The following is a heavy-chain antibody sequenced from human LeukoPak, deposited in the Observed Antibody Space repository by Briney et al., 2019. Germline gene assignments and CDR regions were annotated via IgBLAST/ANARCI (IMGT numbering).Heavy chain of an antibody. CDR2: ITSSSSYI. CDR1: GFTFSSYG. Sequence: GGSLRLSCAASGFTFSSYGMTWVRQAPGKGLEWVSSITSSSSYIYYADSVKGRFAISRDNAKKSLYLQMNSLRAEDTAVYYCARHRTASDYWGQGTLVTVSS. V-gene: IGHV3-21*01. J-gene: IGHJ4*02. CDR3: ARHRTASDY. D-gene: IGHD3-16*02.